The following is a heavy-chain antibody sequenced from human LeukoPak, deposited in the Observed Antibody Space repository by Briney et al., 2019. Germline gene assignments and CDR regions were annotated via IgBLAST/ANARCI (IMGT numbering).Heavy chain of an antibody. CDR2: IYYSGST. CDR3: ASLGQMLTSGHYYFDY. V-gene: IGHV4-59*01. CDR1: GGSISSYY. J-gene: IGHJ4*02. Sequence: PSETLPLTCTVSGGSISSYYWSWIRQPPVKGLEWIGYIYYSGSTNYNPSLKSRVTISVDTSKNQFSLKLTSVTAADTGVYYCASLGQMLTSGHYYFDYWGQGTLVTVSS. D-gene: IGHD3-10*02.